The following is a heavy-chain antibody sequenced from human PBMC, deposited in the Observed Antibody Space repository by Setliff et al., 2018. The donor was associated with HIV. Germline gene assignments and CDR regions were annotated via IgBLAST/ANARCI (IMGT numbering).Heavy chain of an antibody. CDR3: VRQGHWYIPWYFDY. CDR1: GGSITYSSHY. J-gene: IGHJ4*02. V-gene: IGHV4-39*07. D-gene: IGHD1-20*01. Sequence: SETLSLTCTVSGGSITYSSHYWGWIRQPPGKGLEWIGSTDSSGNTYYSPSLRSRVTLSLDTSKNHISLHLSSVTAADTAVYYCVRQGHWYIPWYFDYWGQGALVTSPQ. CDR2: TDSSGNT.